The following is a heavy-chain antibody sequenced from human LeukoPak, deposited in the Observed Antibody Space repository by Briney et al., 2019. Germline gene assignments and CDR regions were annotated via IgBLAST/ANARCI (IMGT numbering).Heavy chain of an antibody. Sequence: GGSLRLSCAASGFTFSIYAMAWVRQAPGKGLEWVSIFRDRGGYTYYADPVRGRFTISRDNSRNTLYLQMDSLRVEDTAKYYCTKLGGHCSTITCWYFDSWGQGTLVTVSS. D-gene: IGHD2/OR15-2a*01. CDR3: TKLGGHCSTITCWYFDS. J-gene: IGHJ4*02. CDR1: GFTFSIYA. V-gene: IGHV3-23*01. CDR2: FRDRGGYT.